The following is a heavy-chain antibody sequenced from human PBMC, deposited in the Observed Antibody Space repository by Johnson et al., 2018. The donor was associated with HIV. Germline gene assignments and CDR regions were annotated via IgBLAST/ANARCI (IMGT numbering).Heavy chain of an antibody. V-gene: IGHV3-30*02. CDR3: AKGRVAARQVGAFDI. D-gene: IGHD6-6*01. CDR2: IRDDGSNE. Sequence: QVQLVESGGGVVQPGRSLRLSCVASGFTFRARQAPGKGLEWVAFIRDDGSNEDYAASVKGRFTISRDNSKNTLYLQMNSLRAEDTAVYYCAKGRVAARQVGAFDIWGQGTMVTVSS. J-gene: IGHJ3*02. CDR1: GFTFR.